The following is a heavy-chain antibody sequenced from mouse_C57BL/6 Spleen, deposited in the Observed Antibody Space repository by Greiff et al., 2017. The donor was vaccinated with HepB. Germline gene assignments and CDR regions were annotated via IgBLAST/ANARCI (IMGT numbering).Heavy chain of an antibody. Sequence: VKLQESGPELVKPGASVKISCKASGYAFSSSWMNWVKQRPGKGLEWIGRIYPGDGDTNNNGKFKGKATLTADKSSSTAYMQLSSLTSEDSAVYFCARAYYYGSSYKYYFDYWGQGTTLTVSS. CDR3: ARAYYYGSSYKYYFDY. D-gene: IGHD1-1*01. CDR2: IYPGDGDT. V-gene: IGHV1-82*01. J-gene: IGHJ2*01. CDR1: GYAFSSSW.